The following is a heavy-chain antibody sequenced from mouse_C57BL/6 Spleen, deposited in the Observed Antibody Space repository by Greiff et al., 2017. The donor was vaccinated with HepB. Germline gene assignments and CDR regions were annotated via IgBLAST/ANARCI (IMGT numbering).Heavy chain of an antibody. Sequence: QVQLQQPGAELVRPGSSVKLSCKASGYTFTSYWMHWVKQRPIQGLEWIGNIDPSDSETHYNQKFKDKATLTEDKSSSTAYMQLSSLTSEDSAVYYCARATTVVATNFDVWGTGTTVTVSS. D-gene: IGHD1-1*01. CDR1: GYTFTSYW. J-gene: IGHJ1*03. V-gene: IGHV1-52*01. CDR2: IDPSDSET. CDR3: ARATTVVATNFDV.